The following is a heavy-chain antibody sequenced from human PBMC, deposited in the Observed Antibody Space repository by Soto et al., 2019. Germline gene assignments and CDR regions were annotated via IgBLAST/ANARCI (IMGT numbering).Heavy chain of an antibody. CDR1: GFTVSRKY. CDR2: IQSGGPT. CDR3: ARDDGLCDGGRCYGVPLDF. D-gene: IGHD2-15*01. Sequence: EVQLVEYGGGLVQPGGSLRLSCAASGFTVSRKYMSWVRQAPGKGLYWASLIQSGGPTYYADSVKCRFTISRDTSENTVHLQMDSLRAEDTAVYYCARDDGLCDGGRCYGVPLDFWGKGTTVTVAS. V-gene: IGHV3-66*01. J-gene: IGHJ6*04.